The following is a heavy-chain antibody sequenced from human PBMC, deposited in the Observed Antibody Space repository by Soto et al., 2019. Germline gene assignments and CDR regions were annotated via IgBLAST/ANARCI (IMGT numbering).Heavy chain of an antibody. CDR1: GGTFSNYA. Sequence: QVQLVQSGAEVKKPGSSVKVSCKTSGGTFSNYAVSWVRQAPGQGLEWMGGIIPILASTYYAQKFQGSVTFNADESTSTAYMELSSLRSEQTAVYYCARVSGCSGGSCYYWWIDPWGQGTLVTVSS. D-gene: IGHD2-15*01. CDR2: IIPILAST. V-gene: IGHV1-69*01. J-gene: IGHJ5*02. CDR3: ARVSGCSGGSCYYWWIDP.